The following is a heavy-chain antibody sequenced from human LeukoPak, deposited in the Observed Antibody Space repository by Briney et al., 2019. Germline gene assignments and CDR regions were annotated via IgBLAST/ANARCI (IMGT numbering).Heavy chain of an antibody. CDR3: ARTSGGYYYDSSAPGGAFDI. CDR2: IYYSGST. D-gene: IGHD3-22*01. CDR1: GVSISSYY. J-gene: IGHJ3*02. V-gene: IGHV4-59*01. Sequence: PSETLSLTCTVSGVSISSYYWSWIRQPPGKGLEWIGYIYYSGSTNCNPSLKSRVTISVDTSKNQFSLKLSSVTAADTAVYYCARTSGGYYYDSSAPGGAFDIWGQGTMVTVSS.